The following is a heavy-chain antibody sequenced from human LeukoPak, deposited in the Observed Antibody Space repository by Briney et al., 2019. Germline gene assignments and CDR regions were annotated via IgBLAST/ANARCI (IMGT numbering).Heavy chain of an antibody. V-gene: IGHV4-38-2*02. Sequence: PSETLSLTRTVSGYSISSGYYWGWIRQPPGKGLEWIGSIYHSGSTYYNPSLKSRVTISVDTSKNQFSLKLSSVTAADTAVYYCARVRGRQDINFDYWGQGTLVTVSS. CDR1: GYSISSGYY. CDR3: ARVRGRQDINFDY. D-gene: IGHD6-25*01. J-gene: IGHJ4*02. CDR2: IYHSGST.